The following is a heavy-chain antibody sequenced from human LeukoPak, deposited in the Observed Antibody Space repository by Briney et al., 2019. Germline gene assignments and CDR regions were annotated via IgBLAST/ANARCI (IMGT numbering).Heavy chain of an antibody. CDR1: GYTFTSYG. D-gene: IGHD3-22*01. V-gene: IGHV1-18*01. J-gene: IGHJ4*02. CDR3: ARSSNYYDSSGSGY. CDR2: ISAYNGNT. Sequence: ASVKVSCKASGYTFTSYGISWVRQAPGQGLEWMGWISAYNGNTNYAQKLQGRVTMTTDTSTSTAYMELRSLRSDDTAVYYCARSSNYYDSSGSGYWGQGTLVTVSS.